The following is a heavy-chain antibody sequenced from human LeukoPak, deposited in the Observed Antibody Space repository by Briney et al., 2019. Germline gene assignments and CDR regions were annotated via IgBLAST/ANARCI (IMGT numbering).Heavy chain of an antibody. V-gene: IGHV3-21*01. CDR3: ARIGYSSSSFDY. Sequence: KTGGSLRLSCAASGFTFSSYSMNWVRQAPGKGLEWVSSISSSSSYIYYADSVKGRFTISRDNAKNSVYLQMNSLRVEDTAVYYCARIGYSSSSFDYWGQGTLAIVSS. CDR2: ISSSSSYI. J-gene: IGHJ4*02. CDR1: GFTFSSYS. D-gene: IGHD2-2*01.